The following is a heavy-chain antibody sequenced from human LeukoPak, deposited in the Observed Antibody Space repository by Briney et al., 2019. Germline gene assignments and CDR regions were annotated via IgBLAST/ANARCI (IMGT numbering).Heavy chain of an antibody. V-gene: IGHV1-69*04. CDR3: ARSTLDGYGDYDRYFDY. D-gene: IGHD4-17*01. J-gene: IGHJ4*02. CDR2: IIPILGIA. CDR1: GGTFSSYA. Sequence: GASVKVSCKASGGTFSSYAISWVRQAPGQGLEWMGRIIPILGIANYAQKFQGRVTMTRNTSISTAYMELSSLRSEDTAVYYCARSTLDGYGDYDRYFDYWGQGTLVTVSS.